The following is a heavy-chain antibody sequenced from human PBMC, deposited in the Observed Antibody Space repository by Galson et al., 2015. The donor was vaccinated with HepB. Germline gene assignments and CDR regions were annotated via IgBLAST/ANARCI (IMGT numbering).Heavy chain of an antibody. CDR3: ARDNYPPGTRYNWNYGDY. CDR1: GFTFSTYS. CDR2: ISSDGSNR. J-gene: IGHJ4*02. V-gene: IGHV3-30-3*01. D-gene: IGHD1-7*01. Sequence: SLRLSCAASGFTFSTYSMHWVRQAPGKGLEWVAVISSDGSNRYYGDSVNGRFTISRDNFKNTLYLQMNSLRGEDTAVYYCARDNYPPGTRYNWNYGDYWGQGTLVTVSS.